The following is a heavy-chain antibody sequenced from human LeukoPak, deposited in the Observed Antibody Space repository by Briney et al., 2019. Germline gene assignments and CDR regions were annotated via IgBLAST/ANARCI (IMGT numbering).Heavy chain of an antibody. CDR1: GYTFTSYD. V-gene: IGHV1-8*01. CDR3: ARGALGSGSYYTPYYYGMDV. CDR2: MNPNSGNT. Sequence: ASVKVSCKASGYTFTSYDINWVRQATGQGLEWMGWMNPNSGNTGYAQKFQGRVTMTRNTSISTAYMELSSLRSEDTAVYYCARGALGSGSYYTPYYYGMDVWGQGTTVTVSS. J-gene: IGHJ6*02. D-gene: IGHD3-10*01.